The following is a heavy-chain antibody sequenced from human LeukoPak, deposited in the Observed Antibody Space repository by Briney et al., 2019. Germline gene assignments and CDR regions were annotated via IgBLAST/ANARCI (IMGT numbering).Heavy chain of an antibody. CDR3: ARFNGKHIVVVTAIPAAFDI. CDR1: GGSISSYY. CDR2: INHSGST. Sequence: SETLSLTCTVSGGSISSYYWSWIRQPPGKGLEWIGEINHSGSTNYNPSLKSRVTISVDTSKNQFSLKLSSVTAADTAVYYCARFNGKHIVVVTAIPAAFDIWGQGTMVTVSS. J-gene: IGHJ3*02. V-gene: IGHV4-34*01. D-gene: IGHD2-21*02.